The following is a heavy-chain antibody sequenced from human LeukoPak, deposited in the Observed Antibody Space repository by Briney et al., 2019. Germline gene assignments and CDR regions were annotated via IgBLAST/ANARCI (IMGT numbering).Heavy chain of an antibody. V-gene: IGHV4-34*01. J-gene: IGHJ4*02. Sequence: PSETLSLTCAVYGGSFRGYYWSWIRQPPGKGLEWIGEINHSGSTNYNPSLKSRVTISVDTSKHQFSLKLSSVTAADTAVYSCARGRYGDYERYFDYWGQGTLVTVSS. D-gene: IGHD4-17*01. CDR1: GGSFRGYY. CDR2: INHSGST. CDR3: ARGRYGDYERYFDY.